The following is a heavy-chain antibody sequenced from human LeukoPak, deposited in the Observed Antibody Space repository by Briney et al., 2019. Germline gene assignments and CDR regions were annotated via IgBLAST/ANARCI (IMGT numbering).Heavy chain of an antibody. CDR2: ISGSGGST. J-gene: IGHJ4*02. CDR1: GFTFSSYA. CDR3: AAPSAQGGLDYFDY. Sequence: PGGSLRLSCAASGFTFSSYAMSWVRQAPGKGLEWVSVISGSGGSTYYADSVKGRFTISRDNSKNTLYLQMNSLRAEDTAVYYCAAPSAQGGLDYFDYWGQGTLVTVSS. D-gene: IGHD3-16*01. V-gene: IGHV3-23*01.